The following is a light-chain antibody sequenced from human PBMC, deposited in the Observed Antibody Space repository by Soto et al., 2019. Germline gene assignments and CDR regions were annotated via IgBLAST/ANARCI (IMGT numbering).Light chain of an antibody. V-gene: IGLV2-11*01. Sequence: QSALTQPRSVSGSPGQSVTISCSGTSSDVGLYDYVSWYQQHPGRAPKLLIHEVTKRPSGVPVRFSGSKSGNTAFLTISGLQTDYEAEYYCCSFAGYYIVWVFGGGTKVTVL. CDR2: EVT. J-gene: IGLJ3*02. CDR1: SSDVGLYDY. CDR3: CSFAGYYIVWV.